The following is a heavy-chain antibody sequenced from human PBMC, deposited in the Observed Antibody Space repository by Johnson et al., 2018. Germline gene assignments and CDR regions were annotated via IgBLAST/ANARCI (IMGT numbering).Heavy chain of an antibody. V-gene: IGHV3-48*02. CDR1: KFVFSDYA. D-gene: IGHD2/OR15-2a*01. CDR2: ITPGSGAI. CDR3: VRDQNYAFDI. Sequence: VQLVESGGDLVQPGGSLRLSCAASKFVFSDYAMSWVRQAPGKGLEWVSYITPGSGAIFYADSVKGRFTISRDNSKDSLYLQMNSLREEGTAVYDCVRDQNYAFDIWCQGTMVTVS. J-gene: IGHJ3*02.